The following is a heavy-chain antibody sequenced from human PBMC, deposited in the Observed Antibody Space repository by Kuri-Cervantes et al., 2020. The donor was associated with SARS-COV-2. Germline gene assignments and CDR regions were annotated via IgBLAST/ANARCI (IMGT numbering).Heavy chain of an antibody. CDR3: ARDTGGSIDP. J-gene: IGHJ5*02. CDR2: IYYSGST. Sequence: SETLSLTCTVSGGSISSYYWGWIRQPPGKGLEWIGSIYYSGSTYYNPSLKSRVTISVDTSKNQFSLKLSSVTAADTAVYYCARDTGGSIDPWGQGTLVTVSS. V-gene: IGHV4-39*07. D-gene: IGHD2-8*02. CDR1: GGSISSYY.